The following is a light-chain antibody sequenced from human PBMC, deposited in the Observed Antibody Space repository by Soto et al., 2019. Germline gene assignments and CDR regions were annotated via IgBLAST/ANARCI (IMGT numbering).Light chain of an antibody. Sequence: QSALTQPPSASGSPGQSVTISCTGTNNDIGGYTYVSWYQQLPGKAPKLMIYEVNKRPSGIPDRCSGSKSGNTASLTVSGLQREDEAEYFCSSYSRSINYVFGTGTQVTVL. CDR3: SSYSRSINYV. CDR2: EVN. V-gene: IGLV2-8*01. CDR1: NNDIGGYTY. J-gene: IGLJ1*01.